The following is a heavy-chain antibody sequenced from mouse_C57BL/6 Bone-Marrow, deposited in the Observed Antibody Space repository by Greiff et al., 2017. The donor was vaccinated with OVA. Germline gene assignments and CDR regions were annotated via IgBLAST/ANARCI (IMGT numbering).Heavy chain of an antibody. Sequence: VQLQQSGAELVRPGASVKLSCTASGFNIKDDYMHWVKQRPEQGLEWIGWIDPENGDTEYASKFQGKATITADTSSNTAYLQLSSLTSEDTAVYYGTTFTTVNYAMDYWGQGTSVTVSS. CDR1: GFNIKDDY. CDR3: TTFTTVNYAMDY. V-gene: IGHV14-4*01. D-gene: IGHD1-1*01. J-gene: IGHJ4*01. CDR2: IDPENGDT.